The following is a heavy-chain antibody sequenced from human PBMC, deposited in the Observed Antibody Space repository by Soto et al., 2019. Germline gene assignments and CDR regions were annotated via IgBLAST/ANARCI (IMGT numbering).Heavy chain of an antibody. Sequence: SQTLSLTCVISGDSVSSNSAAWNWIRQSPSRGLEWLGRTYYRSKWYNDYAVSVKSRITINPHTSKNQFSLQLNSVTPEDTAVYYCARSASAYNCPRRGDAFDIWGQGTLVTVSS. V-gene: IGHV6-1*01. D-gene: IGHD1-1*01. J-gene: IGHJ3*02. CDR1: GDSVSSNSAA. CDR3: ARSASAYNCPRRGDAFDI. CDR2: TYYRSKWYN.